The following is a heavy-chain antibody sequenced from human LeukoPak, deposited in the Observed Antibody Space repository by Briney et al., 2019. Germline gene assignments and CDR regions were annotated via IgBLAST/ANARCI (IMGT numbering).Heavy chain of an antibody. V-gene: IGHV3-43*01. Sequence: GSLRLSCAASGFTFEDFSMHWVRQVPGKGLEWISLIDWDGGITYYADSVKGRFTVSRDNAENSLYLQMNSLRAEDTAVYYCARDSIQLWPNAIDFWGQGTLVTVSS. D-gene: IGHD1-1*01. CDR3: ARDSIQLWPNAIDF. CDR1: GFTFEDFS. J-gene: IGHJ4*02. CDR2: IDWDGGIT.